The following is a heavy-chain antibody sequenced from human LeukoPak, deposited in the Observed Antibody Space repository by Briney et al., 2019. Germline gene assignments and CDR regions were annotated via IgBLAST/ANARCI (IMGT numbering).Heavy chain of an antibody. CDR1: GGSFSGYY. V-gene: IGHV4-34*01. CDR2: INHSGST. Sequence: TSETLSLTCAVCGGSFSGYYWSWIRQPPGKGLEWIGEINHSGSTNYNPSLKSRVTISVDTSKNQFSLKLSSVTAADTAVYYCARRSSRFDPWGQGTLVTVSS. CDR3: ARRSSRFDP. J-gene: IGHJ5*02.